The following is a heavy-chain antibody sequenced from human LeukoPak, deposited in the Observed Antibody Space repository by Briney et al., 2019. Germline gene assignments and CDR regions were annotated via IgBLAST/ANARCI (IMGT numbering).Heavy chain of an antibody. V-gene: IGHV4-59*01. D-gene: IGHD2-15*01. J-gene: IGHJ3*02. CDR2: IYYSGST. CDR3: ASSRYCSGGSCPDAFDI. Sequence: SETLSLTCTVSGGSISSYYWSWVRQPPGKGLEGIGYIYYSGSTNYNPSLTSRVTISVDTSKKKCSRRRSSVTAADTAVYYCASSRYCSGGSCPDAFDIWGQGTMVTVSS. CDR1: GGSISSYY.